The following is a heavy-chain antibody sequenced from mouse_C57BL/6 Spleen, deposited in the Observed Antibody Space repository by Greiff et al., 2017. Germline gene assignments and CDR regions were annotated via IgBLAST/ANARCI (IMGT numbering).Heavy chain of an antibody. V-gene: IGHV1-82*01. CDR1: GYAFSSSW. CDR3: ARSYDYDGAWFAY. CDR2: IYPGDGDT. D-gene: IGHD2-4*01. J-gene: IGHJ3*01. Sequence: VQLQQSGPELVKPGASVKISCKASGYAFSSSWMNWVKQRPGKGLEWIGRIYPGDGDTNYNGKFKGKATLTADKSSSTAYMQLSSLTSEDSAVSFCARSYDYDGAWFAYWGQGTLVTVSA.